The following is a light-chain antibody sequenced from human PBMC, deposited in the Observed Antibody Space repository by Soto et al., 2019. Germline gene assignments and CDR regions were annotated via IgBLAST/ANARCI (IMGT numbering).Light chain of an antibody. CDR3: QQYGDSPPWT. CDR1: QSVSSSY. Sequence: EIVLTQSPGTLSLSPGERATLSCRASQSVSSSYLAWYQQKPGQAPRLLIYGASSRVTGIPDRFSGSGSGTDFTLTISRLETEDFAVYYCQQYGDSPPWTFGQGTKVEI. J-gene: IGKJ1*01. V-gene: IGKV3-20*01. CDR2: GAS.